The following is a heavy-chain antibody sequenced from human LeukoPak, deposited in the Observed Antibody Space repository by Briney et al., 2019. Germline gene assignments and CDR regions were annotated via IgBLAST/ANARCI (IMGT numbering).Heavy chain of an antibody. J-gene: IGHJ6*03. Sequence: SETLSLTCAVYGGSFSGYYWSWIRQPPGKGLEWIGEINHSGSTNYNPSLKSRVTISVDTSKNQFSLKLSSVTAADTAVYYCARAEYSSSRNMDYYYYMDVWGKGTTVTISS. CDR3: ARAEYSSSRNMDYYYYMDV. D-gene: IGHD6-13*01. CDR2: INHSGST. CDR1: GGSFSGYY. V-gene: IGHV4-34*01.